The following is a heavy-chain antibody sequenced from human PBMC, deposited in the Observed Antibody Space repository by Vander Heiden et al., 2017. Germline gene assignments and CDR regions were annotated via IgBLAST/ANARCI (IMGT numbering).Heavy chain of an antibody. V-gene: IGHV1-24*01. D-gene: IGHD4-17*01. CDR3: ATAHHLYGDYMGPDY. CDR1: GSTLTELS. Sequence: QVQLVQSGAEANKPGASVKVSCKVSGSTLTELSLHWVRQAPGKGLEWMGGFDPEDGETIYAQKFQGRVTMTEDTSTDTAYMELSSLRSEDTAVYYCATAHHLYGDYMGPDYWGQGTLVTVSS. CDR2: FDPEDGET. J-gene: IGHJ4*02.